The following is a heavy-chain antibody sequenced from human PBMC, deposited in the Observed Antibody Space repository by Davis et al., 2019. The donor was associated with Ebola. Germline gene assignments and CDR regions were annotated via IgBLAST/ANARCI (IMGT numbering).Heavy chain of an antibody. Sequence: ASVKVSCKASGYTFTSYGISWVRQAPGQGLEWMGWISAYNGNTNYAQKFQGRVTMTTDTSTSTAYMELRSLRSDDTAVYYCARDNWNDENFDYWGQGTLVTVSS. V-gene: IGHV1-18*04. CDR2: ISAYNGNT. J-gene: IGHJ4*02. CDR1: GYTFTSYG. CDR3: ARDNWNDENFDY. D-gene: IGHD1-20*01.